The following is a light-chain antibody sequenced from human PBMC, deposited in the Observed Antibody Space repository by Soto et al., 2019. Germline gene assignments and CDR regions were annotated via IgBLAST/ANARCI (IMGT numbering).Light chain of an antibody. Sequence: DIQMTHSPATLSASVGDRVTITCRASQSIITSLAWYQQKPGKAPRLLIYMASSLESGVPSRFSGSGSGTEFTLTISSLQPDDFATYYCQQYNSYSTFGQGTKVDIK. V-gene: IGKV1-5*03. CDR2: MAS. CDR1: QSIITS. J-gene: IGKJ1*01. CDR3: QQYNSYST.